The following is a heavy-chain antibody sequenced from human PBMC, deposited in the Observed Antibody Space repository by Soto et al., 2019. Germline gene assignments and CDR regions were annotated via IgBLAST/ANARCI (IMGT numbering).Heavy chain of an antibody. Sequence: GGSLRLSCAASGFTFSSYAMHWVRQAPGKGLEWVAVISYDGSNQYYADSVKGRFTISRDNSKSTLYLQMNSLRAEDTAVYYCARDWSRWDYWGQGTLVTVSS. CDR1: GFTFSSYA. D-gene: IGHD2-15*01. CDR3: ARDWSRWDY. J-gene: IGHJ4*02. V-gene: IGHV3-30-3*01. CDR2: ISYDGSNQ.